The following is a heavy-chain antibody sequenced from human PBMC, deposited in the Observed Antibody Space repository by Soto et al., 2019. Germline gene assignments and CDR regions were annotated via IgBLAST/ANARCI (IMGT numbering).Heavy chain of an antibody. CDR1: GLTFSSYS. V-gene: IGHV3-48*01. J-gene: IGHJ4*02. CDR2: ISSSSSTI. Sequence: PGGSLRLSCAASGLTFSSYSMNWVRQAPGKGLEWVSYISSSSSTIYYADSVKGRFTISRDNAKNSLYLQMNTLRAEDTAIYYCAKDPVSGWYYYFDYWGQGTLVTVSS. D-gene: IGHD6-19*01. CDR3: AKDPVSGWYYYFDY.